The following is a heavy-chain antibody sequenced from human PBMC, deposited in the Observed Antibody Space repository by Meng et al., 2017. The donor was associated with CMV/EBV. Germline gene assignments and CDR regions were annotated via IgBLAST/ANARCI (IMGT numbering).Heavy chain of an antibody. D-gene: IGHD6-6*01. J-gene: IGHJ4*02. V-gene: IGHV4-34*01. CDR2: INHSGST. Sequence: SETLSLTCAVYGGSFSGYYWSWIRQPPGKGLEWIGEINHSGSTNYNPSLKSRVTISVDTSKNQFSLKLSSVTAADTAVYYCARRGGGASIAAPIDYWGQGTLVTVSS. CDR1: GGSFSGYY. CDR3: ARRGGGASIAAPIDY.